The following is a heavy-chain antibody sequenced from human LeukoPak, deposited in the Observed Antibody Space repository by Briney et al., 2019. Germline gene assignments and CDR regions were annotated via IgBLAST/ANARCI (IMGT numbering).Heavy chain of an antibody. CDR3: ARVPGSSGDSSGYYYYYYYYMDV. CDR2: ISAYNGNT. Sequence: ASVKVSCKASGYTFTSYGISWVRQAPGQGLEWMGWISAYNGNTNYAQKLQGRVTMTTDTSTSTAYMELRSLRSDDTAVYYCARVPGSSGDSSGYYYYYYYYMDVWGKGTTATISS. V-gene: IGHV1-18*01. D-gene: IGHD3-22*01. J-gene: IGHJ6*03. CDR1: GYTFTSYG.